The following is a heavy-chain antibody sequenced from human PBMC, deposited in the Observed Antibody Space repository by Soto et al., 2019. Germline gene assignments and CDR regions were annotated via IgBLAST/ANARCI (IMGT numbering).Heavy chain of an antibody. V-gene: IGHV3-30-3*01. J-gene: IGHJ6*02. CDR2: ISYDGSDK. CDR3: ARDTGPNGYNYYYFGMDV. CDR1: GFTFSNYA. Sequence: LRLSCAASGFTFSNYAMHWVRQAPGKGLEWVAVISYDGSDKYNANSVKGRFTISRDNSKNTLYLQMNSLRAEDTAVYYCARDTGPNGYNYYYFGMDVWGQGTTVTVSS. D-gene: IGHD5-18*01.